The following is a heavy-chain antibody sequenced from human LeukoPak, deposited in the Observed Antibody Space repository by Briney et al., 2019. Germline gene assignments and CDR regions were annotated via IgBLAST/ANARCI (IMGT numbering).Heavy chain of an antibody. Sequence: GGSLRLSCAASGFTVSSNYMCWVRQAPGKGLEWVSVIYSGGSTYYADSVKGRFTISRDNSKNTLYLQMNSLRAEDTAVYYCARDQSRITIFGVVKNAFDIWGQGTMVTVSS. CDR1: GFTVSSNY. D-gene: IGHD3-3*01. J-gene: IGHJ3*02. CDR3: ARDQSRITIFGVVKNAFDI. CDR2: IYSGGST. V-gene: IGHV3-66*01.